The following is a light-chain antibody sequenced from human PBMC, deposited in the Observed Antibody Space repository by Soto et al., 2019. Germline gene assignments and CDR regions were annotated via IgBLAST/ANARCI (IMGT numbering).Light chain of an antibody. V-gene: IGKV2-28*01. J-gene: IGKJ5*01. CDR1: QSLLQINGYHA. CDR3: LQALQPPIT. Sequence: DIVMTQSPLLLPVTPGEPASISCRSSQSLLQINGYHALDWYLQKPGQSPQLLIYLGSHRAPGVPDRFNGSGSGTDFTPKISRLEADAVGGYYCLQALQPPITFGQGTRLDI. CDR2: LGS.